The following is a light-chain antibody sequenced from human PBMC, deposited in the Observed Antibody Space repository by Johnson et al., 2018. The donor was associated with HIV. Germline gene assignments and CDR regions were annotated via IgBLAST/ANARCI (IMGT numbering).Light chain of an antibody. J-gene: IGLJ1*01. CDR1: SSTIRNNY. CDR2: DNN. CDR3: GTWDSGLGAVYV. V-gene: IGLV1-51*01. Sequence: HSVLTQPPSVSAAPGQKVAISCSGSSSTIRNNYVSWYQLLPGTAPKLVIYDNNKRPSGIPDQFSGSKSGTSATLGITGLQTGDEADYYCGTWDSGLGAVYVFGPGTKVTVL.